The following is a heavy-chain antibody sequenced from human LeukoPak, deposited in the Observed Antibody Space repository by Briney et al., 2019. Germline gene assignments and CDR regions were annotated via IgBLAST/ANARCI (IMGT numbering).Heavy chain of an antibody. J-gene: IGHJ4*02. CDR3: AKLVVVVAHFDY. Sequence: HPGGSLRLSCAASGFTVSSNYMSWVRQAPGKGLEWVSVIYSGGSTYYADSVKGRFTISRDNSKNTLYLQMNSLRAEDTAVYYCAKLVVVVAHFDYWGQGTLVTVSS. CDR1: GFTVSSNY. CDR2: IYSGGST. V-gene: IGHV3-53*01. D-gene: IGHD2-15*01.